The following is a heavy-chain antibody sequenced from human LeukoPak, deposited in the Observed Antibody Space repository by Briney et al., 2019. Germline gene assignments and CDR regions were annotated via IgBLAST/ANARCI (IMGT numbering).Heavy chain of an antibody. D-gene: IGHD3-16*01. J-gene: IGHJ6*04. CDR3: ARAGDRSFMITFGDPMDV. Sequence: ASVKVSCKASGYTFTSYGISWVRQAPGQGLEWMGWISAYNGNTNYAQKLQGRVTMTTDTSTSTAYMELRSLRSDDTAVYYCARAGDRSFMITFGDPMDVWGKGTTVTISS. V-gene: IGHV1-18*01. CDR1: GYTFTSYG. CDR2: ISAYNGNT.